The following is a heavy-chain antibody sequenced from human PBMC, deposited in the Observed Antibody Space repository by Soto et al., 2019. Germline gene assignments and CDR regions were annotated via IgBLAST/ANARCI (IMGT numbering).Heavy chain of an antibody. D-gene: IGHD1-1*01. CDR2: ISYDGSNK. CDR3: AKDGKGAFDI. Sequence: QVQLVESGGGVVQPGRSLRLSCAASGFTFSSYGMHWVRQAPGKGLEWVAVISYDGSNKYYADSVKGRFTISRDNSKNTLYLQMNSLRAEDTAVYYCAKDGKGAFDIWGQGTMVTVSS. V-gene: IGHV3-30*18. CDR1: GFTFSSYG. J-gene: IGHJ3*02.